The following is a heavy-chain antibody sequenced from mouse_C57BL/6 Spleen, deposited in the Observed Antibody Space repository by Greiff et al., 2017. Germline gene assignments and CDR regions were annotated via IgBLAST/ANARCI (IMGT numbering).Heavy chain of an antibody. V-gene: IGHV5-9-1*02. D-gene: IGHD1-1*01. CDR1: GFTFSSYA. J-gene: IGHJ4*01. CDR3: TRGRANSAMDY. Sequence: EVKVVESGEGLVKPGGSLKLSCAASGFTFSSYAMSWVRQTPEKRLEWVAYISSGGDYIYYADTVKGRFTISRDNARNTLYLQMSSLKSEDTAMYYCTRGRANSAMDYWGQGTSVTVSS. CDR2: ISSGGDYI.